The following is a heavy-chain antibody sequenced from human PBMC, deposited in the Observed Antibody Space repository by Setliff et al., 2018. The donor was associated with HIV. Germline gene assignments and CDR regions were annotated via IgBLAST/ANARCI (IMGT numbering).Heavy chain of an antibody. CDR3: AHRRVGNYDSSGNYHSYFDY. D-gene: IGHD3-22*01. V-gene: IGHV2-5*02. CDR2: IYWDDDK. J-gene: IGHJ4*02. CDR1: GFSLTTSAVG. Sequence: SGPTLVNPTQTLTLTCAFSGFSLTTSAVGVGWIRQPPGKALEWLALIYWDDDKRYRSSLKSRLTITKDTSKNQVVLTMARMDPVDTATYYCAHRRVGNYDSSGNYHSYFDYWGQGILVTVSS.